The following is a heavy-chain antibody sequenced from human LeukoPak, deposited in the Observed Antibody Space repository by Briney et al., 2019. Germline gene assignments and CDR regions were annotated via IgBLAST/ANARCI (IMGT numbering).Heavy chain of an antibody. CDR3: ARAAKKYYFDD. CDR1: GFTVSNSY. V-gene: IGHV3-53*01. J-gene: IGHJ4*02. CDR2: VYSGGPT. Sequence: GGSLRPSCAASGFTVSNSYMNWVRQAPGKGLEWVSVVYSGGPTYYADSVKGRFTISRDNSKNTLYLQMNSLRVEDTAVYYCARAAKKYYFDDWGQGTLVTVSS.